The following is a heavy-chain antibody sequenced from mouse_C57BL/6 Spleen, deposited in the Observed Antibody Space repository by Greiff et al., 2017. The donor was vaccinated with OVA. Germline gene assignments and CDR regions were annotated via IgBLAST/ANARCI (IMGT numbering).Heavy chain of an antibody. CDR3: AREEGTGYFDV. V-gene: IGHV5-16*01. Sequence: EVKLMESEGGLVQPGSSMKLSCTASGFTFSDYYMAWVRQVPEKGLEWVANINYDGSSTYYLDSLKSRFIISRDNAKNILYLQMSSLKSEDTATYYCAREEGTGYFDVWGTGTTVTVSS. CDR1: GFTFSDYY. D-gene: IGHD3-3*01. J-gene: IGHJ1*03. CDR2: INYDGSST.